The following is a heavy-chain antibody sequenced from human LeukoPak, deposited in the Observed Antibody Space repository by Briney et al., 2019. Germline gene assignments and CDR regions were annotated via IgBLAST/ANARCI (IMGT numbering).Heavy chain of an antibody. Sequence: ASVKVSCKVSGYTLTELSMHWVRQAPGKGVEWMGGFDPEDGETIYAQKFQGRVTMTEDTSTDTAYMELSSLRSEDTAVYYCATQTGDGYPLRYFQHWGQGTLVTVSS. V-gene: IGHV1-24*01. CDR2: FDPEDGET. CDR1: GYTLTELS. D-gene: IGHD5-24*01. CDR3: ATQTGDGYPLRYFQH. J-gene: IGHJ1*01.